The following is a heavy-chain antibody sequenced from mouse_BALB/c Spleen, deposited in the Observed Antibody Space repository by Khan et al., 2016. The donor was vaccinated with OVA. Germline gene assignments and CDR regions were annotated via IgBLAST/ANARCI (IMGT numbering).Heavy chain of an antibody. V-gene: IGHV2-6-1*01. CDR2: IWSDGST. CDR1: GFSLTNYG. Sequence: QVQLQQSGPGLVAPSQSLSITCTISGFSLTNYGIHWVRQPPGKGLEWLVVIWSDGSTTYNSALKSRLSISKDKSKSQVSLKMNSLQTDDTAIYYCARQPYYHYYLMDYWGQGTSVTVSS. CDR3: ARQPYYHYYLMDY. D-gene: IGHD1-1*02. J-gene: IGHJ4*01.